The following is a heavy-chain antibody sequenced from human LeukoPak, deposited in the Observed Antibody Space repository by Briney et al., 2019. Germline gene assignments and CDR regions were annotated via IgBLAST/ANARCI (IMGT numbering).Heavy chain of an antibody. D-gene: IGHD6-19*01. CDR3: ARDSAVAGDYYYYGMDV. V-gene: IGHV4-59*01. CDR1: GGSISSYY. CDR2: IYYSGST. Sequence: SETLSLTCTVSGGSISSYYWSWIRQPPGKGLEWIGYIYYSGSTNYNPSLKSRVTISVDTSKNQFSLKLSSVTAADTAVYYCARDSAVAGDYYYYGMDVWGQGTTVTVSS. J-gene: IGHJ6*02.